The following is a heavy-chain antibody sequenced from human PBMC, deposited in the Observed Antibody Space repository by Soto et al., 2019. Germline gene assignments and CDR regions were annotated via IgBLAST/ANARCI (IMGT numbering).Heavy chain of an antibody. Sequence: SETLSLTCAVYGGSFSGYYWSWIRQPPGKGLEWIGEINHSGSTNYNPSLKSRVTISVDTSKNQFSLKLSSVSAADTAVYYCATGRGVRGVIITTYYYYGLDVWGQGTTVTVSS. CDR1: GGSFSGYY. J-gene: IGHJ6*02. CDR3: ATGRGVRGVIITTYYYYGLDV. D-gene: IGHD3-10*01. CDR2: INHSGST. V-gene: IGHV4-34*01.